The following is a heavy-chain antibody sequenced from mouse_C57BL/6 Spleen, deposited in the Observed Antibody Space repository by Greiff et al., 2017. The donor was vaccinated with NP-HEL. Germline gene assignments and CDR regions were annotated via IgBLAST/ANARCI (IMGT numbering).Heavy chain of an antibody. J-gene: IGHJ1*03. CDR2: IDPETGGT. V-gene: IGHV1-15*01. D-gene: IGHD2-3*01. CDR1: GYTFTDYE. Sequence: VKLMESGAELVRPGASVTLSCKASGYTFTDYEMHWVKQTPVHGLEWIGAIDPETGGTAYNQKFKGKAILTADKSSSTAYMELRSLTSEDSAVYYCTRSIYDGYHWYFDVWGTGTTVTVSS. CDR3: TRSIYDGYHWYFDV.